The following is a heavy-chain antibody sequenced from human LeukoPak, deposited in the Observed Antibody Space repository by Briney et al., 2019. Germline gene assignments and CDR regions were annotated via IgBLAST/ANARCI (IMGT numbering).Heavy chain of an antibody. CDR2: IKSKNVGGTT. V-gene: IGHV3-15*01. J-gene: IGHJ5*02. CDR1: GFIFNNAW. CDR3: TSHAAFDP. Sequence: SGGSLRLSCAASGFIFNNAWMNWVRQAPGKGLEWVGRIKSKNVGGTTDYAAPVKGRFTISRDDSKNTVYLQMNSLKIEDTAVYYCTSHAAFDPWGQGTLVTVSS.